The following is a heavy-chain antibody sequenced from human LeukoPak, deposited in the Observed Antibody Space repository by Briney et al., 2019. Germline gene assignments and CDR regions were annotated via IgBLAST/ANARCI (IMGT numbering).Heavy chain of an antibody. Sequence: PGGSLRLSCAASGFTFSSYAMSWVRQAPGKGLEWVSSITSSGAATYYADSVKGRFTISRDNSDNTLYLQMNSLRAEDTAVYYCAAQGRYSSGRNRVDYWGQGTLVTVSS. J-gene: IGHJ4*02. CDR3: AAQGRYSSGRNRVDY. CDR2: ITSSGAAT. V-gene: IGHV3-23*01. D-gene: IGHD6-19*01. CDR1: GFTFSSYA.